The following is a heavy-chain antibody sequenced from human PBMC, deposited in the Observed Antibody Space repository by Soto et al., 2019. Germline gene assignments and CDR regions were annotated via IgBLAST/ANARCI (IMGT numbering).Heavy chain of an antibody. CDR3: ARQGFGPLHGLVDV. CDR1: GGSISSYY. D-gene: IGHD3-10*01. J-gene: IGHJ6*02. CDR2: VHHSWAS. V-gene: IGHV4-59*08. Sequence: QVQLQESGPGLVKPSETLSLSCTVSGGSISSYYWSWFRQSPGKRMEWIGYVHHSWASSYNPSLQSRVAISLDTSTSQFSLKVTSVTATDTAVYYCARQGFGPLHGLVDVWGQGTTVTVSS.